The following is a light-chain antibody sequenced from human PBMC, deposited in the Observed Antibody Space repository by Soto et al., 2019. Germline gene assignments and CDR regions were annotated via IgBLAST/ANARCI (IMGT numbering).Light chain of an antibody. CDR2: DTL. V-gene: IGKV3-11*01. CDR3: QQRHNWPIT. J-gene: IGKJ5*01. Sequence: EIVLTQSPPTLSFSPGERATLSSCASENISGLLAWYQQRPGQPPRLLIYDTLNRATGIPARFSGSGSGTDFTLTISGLEPADLGVYYCQQRHNWPITFGQGTRRRL. CDR1: ENISGL.